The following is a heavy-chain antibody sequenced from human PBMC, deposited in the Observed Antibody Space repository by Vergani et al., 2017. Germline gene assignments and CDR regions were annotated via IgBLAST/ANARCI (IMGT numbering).Heavy chain of an antibody. D-gene: IGHD3-22*01. J-gene: IGHJ6*02. Sequence: EVQLLESGGGLVQPGGSLRLTCAASEFTFSNYAMNWVRQAPGKGLEWVSGISGSGVSAYYTDSVKGRFTISRDNAKNTLYLQMNSLRAEDTAVYYCAKEGGYYDSSGWLSMDVWGQGTTVTVSS. V-gene: IGHV3-23*01. CDR3: AKEGGYYDSSGWLSMDV. CDR2: ISGSGVSA. CDR1: EFTFSNYA.